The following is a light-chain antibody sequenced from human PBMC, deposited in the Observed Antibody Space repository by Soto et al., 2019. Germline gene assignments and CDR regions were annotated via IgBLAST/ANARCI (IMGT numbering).Light chain of an antibody. J-gene: IGKJ5*01. Sequence: EVVLTQKTCTLSLSPGERATLSCMAIHSVSSSYLAWYQQKPGQAPRLLIHGASSRATGIPDRFSGSGSGTDFTLTISRLEPEDFAVYYCQQYGSSPPITFGQGTLLE. CDR1: HSVSSSY. V-gene: IGKV3-20*01. CDR3: QQYGSSPPIT. CDR2: GAS.